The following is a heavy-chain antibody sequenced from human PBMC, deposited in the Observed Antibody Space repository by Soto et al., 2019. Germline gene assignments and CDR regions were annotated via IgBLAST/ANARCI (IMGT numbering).Heavy chain of an antibody. V-gene: IGHV4-38-2*02. Sequence: PETLSLTCAVSGHSISSGFYYWGWIRQPPGKGLEWIGSIYHSGSTYYNPSLKSRVTMSVDTSKNQLSLKLSSVTAADTAVYYCARDRAADSGSYYYYYGMDVWGQGTTVT. J-gene: IGHJ6*02. CDR1: GHSISSGFYY. CDR2: IYHSGST. D-gene: IGHD1-26*01. CDR3: ARDRAADSGSYYYYYGMDV.